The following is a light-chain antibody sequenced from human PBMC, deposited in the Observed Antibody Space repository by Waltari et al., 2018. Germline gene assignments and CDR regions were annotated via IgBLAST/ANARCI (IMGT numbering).Light chain of an antibody. Sequence: DIQMTQSPSSLSASVGDRVTITCQASQDVSNWLAWYQQKPGKAPNLLIYAASTLQSGVPSRFSGSGSGTEFTLTISSLQPEDFATYYCQQHNSHTPTFGQGTEVEIK. CDR3: QQHNSHTPT. CDR2: AAS. J-gene: IGKJ1*01. V-gene: IGKV1-12*01. CDR1: QDVSNW.